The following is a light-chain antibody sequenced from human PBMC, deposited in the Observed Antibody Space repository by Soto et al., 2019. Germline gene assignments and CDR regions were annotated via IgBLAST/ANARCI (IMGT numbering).Light chain of an antibody. CDR3: QQYYSTPLT. CDR1: QSVLYSSNNKNY. J-gene: IGKJ4*01. Sequence: DIVMTQSPDSLAVSLGERGTINCKSSQSVLYSSNNKNYLAWYQQKPGQPPKLLIYWASTRESGVPDRFSESGSGTDFTLTISSLQAEDVAVYYCQQYYSTPLTFGGGTKVEIK. V-gene: IGKV4-1*01. CDR2: WAS.